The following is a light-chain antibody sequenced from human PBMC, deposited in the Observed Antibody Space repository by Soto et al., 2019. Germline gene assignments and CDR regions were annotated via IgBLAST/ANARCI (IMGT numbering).Light chain of an antibody. Sequence: DIVMTQSPDSLAVSLGERATINCKSSQSVLYSHNNKNYLAWYQQKPGQPPKLLIYWASTRESGVPDRFSGSGSGTDFTLTINSLQAEDVAVYYCQQYYSIPRTFGQGTKVEIK. CDR2: WAS. CDR3: QQYYSIPRT. J-gene: IGKJ1*01. CDR1: QSVLYSHNNKNY. V-gene: IGKV4-1*01.